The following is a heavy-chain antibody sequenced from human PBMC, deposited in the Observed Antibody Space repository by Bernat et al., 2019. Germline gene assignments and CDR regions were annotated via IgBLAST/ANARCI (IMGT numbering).Heavy chain of an antibody. V-gene: IGHV4-39*01. CDR3: ARTLGVAAATGGD. Sequence: QLQLQESGPGLVKPSETLSLTCSIPGGSISSNSYYWGWIRQPPGKGLEWIGSIHYSGTTYYNPSLESRLTISVDTSKNQFSLKLRSVTAADAAVGYCARTLGVAAATGGDWGQGTLVTVSS. CDR2: IHYSGTT. CDR1: GGSISSNSYY. J-gene: IGHJ4*02. D-gene: IGHD6-13*01.